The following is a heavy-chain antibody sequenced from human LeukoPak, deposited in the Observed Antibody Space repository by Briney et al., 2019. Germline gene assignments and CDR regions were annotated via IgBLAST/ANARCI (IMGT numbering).Heavy chain of an antibody. CDR3: ARHITYGSGWGEFHN. D-gene: IGHD6-19*01. J-gene: IGHJ4*02. V-gene: IGHV5-51*01. CDR2: IYCGDSNT. Sequence: GESLKISCKASGNSFTSYWIAWVRQLPGRGLEEMGIIYCGDSNTRYSPSFQGQVTTSADKSINTSYLQWSSLKASDTAMYYYARHITYGSGWGEFHNWGQGTLITVSS. CDR1: GNSFTSYW.